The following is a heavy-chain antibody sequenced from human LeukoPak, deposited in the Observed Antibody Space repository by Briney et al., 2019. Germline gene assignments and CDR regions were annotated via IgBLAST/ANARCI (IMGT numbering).Heavy chain of an antibody. D-gene: IGHD7-27*01. CDR3: ARVDDTAELGAFDI. J-gene: IGHJ3*02. CDR1: GFTFSSYG. V-gene: IGHV3-21*01. CDR2: ISSSSSYI. Sequence: PGGSLRLSCAASGFTFSSYGMNWVRQALGKGLEWVSSISSSSSYIYYADSVKGRFTISRDNAKNSLYLQMNSLRAEDTAVYYCARVDDTAELGAFDIWGQGTMVTVSS.